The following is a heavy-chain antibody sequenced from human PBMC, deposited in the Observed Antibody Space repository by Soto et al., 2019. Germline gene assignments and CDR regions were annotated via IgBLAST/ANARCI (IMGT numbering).Heavy chain of an antibody. Sequence: GASVKVSCTASGHTFTSYAMHWVRQAPGQRLEWMGWINAGNGNTKYSQKFQGRVTITRDTSASTAYMELSSLRSEDTAVYYCARDGPQMDGYDYWGQGTLVTVSS. CDR2: INAGNGNT. D-gene: IGHD5-18*01. V-gene: IGHV1-3*01. CDR1: GHTFTSYA. CDR3: ARDGPQMDGYDY. J-gene: IGHJ4*02.